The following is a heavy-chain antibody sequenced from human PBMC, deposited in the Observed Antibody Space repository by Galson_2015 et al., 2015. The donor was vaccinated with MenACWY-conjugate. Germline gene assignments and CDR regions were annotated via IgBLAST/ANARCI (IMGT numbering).Heavy chain of an antibody. CDR3: ASGGNYFFAFDI. CDR2: TYYRSKWFY. V-gene: IGHV6-1*01. CDR1: GDSVSRYNTA. J-gene: IGHJ3*02. Sequence: CAISGDSVSRYNTAWSWIRQSPSRGLEWLARTYYRSKWFYDYAVSVKSRITINPDTSKNQLSLQLDSVTPEDTAVYYCASGGNYFFAFDIWGQGTMVTVSS. D-gene: IGHD1-26*01.